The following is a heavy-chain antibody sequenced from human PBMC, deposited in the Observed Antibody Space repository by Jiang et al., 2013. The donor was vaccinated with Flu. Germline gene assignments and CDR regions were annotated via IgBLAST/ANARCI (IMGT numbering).Heavy chain of an antibody. CDR3: ARSSAQTAQYFQH. V-gene: IGHV3-49*03. Sequence: WFRQAPGRVLEWVGFIRGEAYGGSTEYAASVKGRFTISRDDSESIAYLQMNSLKTEDTAVYYCARSSAQTAQYFQHWGQGTLVTVSS. J-gene: IGHJ1*01. D-gene: IGHD6-25*01. CDR2: IRGEAYGGST.